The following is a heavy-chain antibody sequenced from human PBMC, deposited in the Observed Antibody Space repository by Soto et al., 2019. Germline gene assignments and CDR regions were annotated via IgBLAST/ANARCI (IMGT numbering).Heavy chain of an antibody. CDR3: ARVGTFAWFSLDY. V-gene: IGHV3-48*02. CDR1: GFTFNNYH. CDR2: ISTSSATI. J-gene: IGHJ4*02. Sequence: EVHLVESGGGLVQPGGSLRLSCAASGFTFNNYHMNWVRQAPGKGLEWVSYISTSSATIYYADSVKGRFTISRDNARNSVFLQMNSLRDEDTAVYYCARVGTFAWFSLDYWGRGTLVTVSS. D-gene: IGHD3-9*01.